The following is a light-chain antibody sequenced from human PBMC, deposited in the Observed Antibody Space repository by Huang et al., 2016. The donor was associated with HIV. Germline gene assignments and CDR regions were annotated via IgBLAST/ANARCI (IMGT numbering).Light chain of an antibody. CDR1: QSISRY. CDR3: QQTYNTPT. CDR2: AAS. Sequence: IQMTQSPSSLSASVGDRVTITCRASQSISRYLKWYQQKPGKAPNLLMDAASSLESGVPSRFSGSGAGTDFPLTISSLQPEDLAIYYCQQTYNTPTFGQGTKVEIK. V-gene: IGKV1-39*01. J-gene: IGKJ1*01.